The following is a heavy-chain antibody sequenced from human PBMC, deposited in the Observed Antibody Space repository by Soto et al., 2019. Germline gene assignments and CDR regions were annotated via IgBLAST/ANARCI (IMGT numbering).Heavy chain of an antibody. D-gene: IGHD3-10*01. CDR2: ISGGGDTT. Sequence: EVQLLESGGGLVQPGGSLRLSCAASGFTFNNYAMTWVRQAPGKGLEWVSAISGGGDTTSYADSVKGRFTVSRDGSKNTLYLQMGSLIAEDTALYYCAKGRGGSGSLTPRVDFWGQGTLVTVSS. J-gene: IGHJ4*02. CDR1: GFTFNNYA. V-gene: IGHV3-23*01. CDR3: AKGRGGSGSLTPRVDF.